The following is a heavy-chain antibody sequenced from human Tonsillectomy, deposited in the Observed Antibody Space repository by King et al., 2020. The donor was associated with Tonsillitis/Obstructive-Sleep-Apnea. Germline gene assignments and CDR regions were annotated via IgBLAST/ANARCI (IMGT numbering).Heavy chain of an antibody. CDR1: GFTFSNYW. Sequence: VQLVESGGDLVQPGGSLRLSCAASGFTFSNYWMTWVRQAPGKGLEWVANIKQDGSEKYYVDSVKGRFTISRDNAKNSLYLQMNSLSAEDTAVYYCASERDWVPDYWGQGTLVTVSS. V-gene: IGHV3-7*03. D-gene: IGHD3/OR15-3a*01. CDR3: ASERDWVPDY. J-gene: IGHJ4*02. CDR2: IKQDGSEK.